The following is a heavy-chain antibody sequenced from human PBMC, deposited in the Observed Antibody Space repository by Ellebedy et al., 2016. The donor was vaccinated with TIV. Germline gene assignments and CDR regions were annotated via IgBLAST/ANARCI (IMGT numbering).Heavy chain of an antibody. CDR2: IIPIFGTA. J-gene: IGHJ4*02. D-gene: IGHD6-19*01. CDR3: ASGEQWLAPAY. V-gene: IGHV1-69*13. CDR1: GGTFSSYA. Sequence: AASVKVSCKASGGTFSSYAISWVRQAPGQGLEWMGGIIPIFGTANYAQKFQGRVTITADESTSTAYMELSRLRSEDTAVYYCASGEQWLAPAYWGQGTLVTVSS.